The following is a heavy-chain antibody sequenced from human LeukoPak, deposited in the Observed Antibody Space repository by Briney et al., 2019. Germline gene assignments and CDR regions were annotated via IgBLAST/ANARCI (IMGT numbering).Heavy chain of an antibody. CDR1: GGSFSGYY. CDR2: IKHSGST. V-gene: IGHV4-34*01. CDR3: ARGKTMVRGVIARPYYYYYMDV. Sequence: RPSETLSLTCAVYGGSFSGYYWSWIRQPPGKGLEWIGEIKHSGSTNYNPSLKSRVTISVDTSKNQFSLKLSSVTAADTAVYYCARGKTMVRGVIARPYYYYYMDVWGKGTTVTVSS. J-gene: IGHJ6*03. D-gene: IGHD3-10*01.